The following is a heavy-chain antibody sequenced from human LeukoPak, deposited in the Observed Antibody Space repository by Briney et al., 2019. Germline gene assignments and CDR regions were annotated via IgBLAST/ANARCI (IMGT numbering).Heavy chain of an antibody. J-gene: IGHJ6*02. CDR2: ISWDGGST. D-gene: IGHD3-10*01. V-gene: IGHV3-43*01. CDR1: GFTFDDYT. CDR3: AKDSRWFGELSAGYYGMDV. Sequence: GGSLRLSCAASGFTFDDYTMHWVRQAPGKGLEWVSLISWDGGSTYYADSVKGRFTISRDNSKNSLYLQMNGLRTEDTALYYCAKDSRWFGELSAGYYGMDVWGQGTTVTVSS.